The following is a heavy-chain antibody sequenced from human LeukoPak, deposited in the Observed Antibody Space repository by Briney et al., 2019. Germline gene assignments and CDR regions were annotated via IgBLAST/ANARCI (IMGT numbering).Heavy chain of an antibody. CDR1: GFTFSSYS. V-gene: IGHV3-21*01. CDR2: ISSSSSYI. D-gene: IGHD6-19*01. J-gene: IGHJ4*02. CDR3: ARHSSGWYSDY. Sequence: GGTLSLSCAAYGFTFSSYSMNWVRQAPGKGLEWFSSISSSSSYIYYEDSVKGRFTISRDNAKTSLYLQMNSLRVEDTAVNYGARHSSGWYSDYWGQGTLVTVSS.